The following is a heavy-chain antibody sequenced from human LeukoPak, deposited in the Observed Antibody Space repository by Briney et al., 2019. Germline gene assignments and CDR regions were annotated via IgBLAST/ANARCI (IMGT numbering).Heavy chain of an antibody. J-gene: IGHJ4*02. CDR3: AKRPPYYGSGNYYTYFDY. CDR1: GFTFSSCG. CDR2: IRYDGSNK. D-gene: IGHD3-10*01. V-gene: IGHV3-30*02. Sequence: PGGSLRLSCTASGFTFSSCGMHWVRQAPGKGLEWVAFIRYDGSNKYYADSVKGRFTISRDNSKNTLYLQMNSLRAEDTAVYYCAKRPPYYGSGNYYTYFDYWGQGTLVTVSS.